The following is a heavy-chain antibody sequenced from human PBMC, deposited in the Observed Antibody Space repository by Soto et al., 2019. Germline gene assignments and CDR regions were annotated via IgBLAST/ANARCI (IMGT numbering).Heavy chain of an antibody. CDR3: ARDRGRGYGDYVSAFDI. CDR2: IYYSGST. J-gene: IGHJ3*02. V-gene: IGHV4-59*01. D-gene: IGHD4-17*01. CDR1: GGSISSYY. Sequence: SETLSLTCTVSGGSISSYYWSWIRQPPGKGLEWIGYIYYSGSTNYNPSLKGRVTISVDTSKNQFSLKLSSVTAADTAVYYCARDRGRGYGDYVSAFDIWGQGTMVTVSS.